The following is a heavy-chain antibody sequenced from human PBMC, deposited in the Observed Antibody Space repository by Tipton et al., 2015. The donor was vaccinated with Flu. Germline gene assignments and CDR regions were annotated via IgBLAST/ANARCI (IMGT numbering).Heavy chain of an antibody. D-gene: IGHD1-26*01. CDR2: ISSSSSYI. CDR1: GFTFSSYS. Sequence: SLRLSCAASGFTFSSYSMNWVRQAPGKGREWVSSISSSSSYIYYADSVKGRFTISRDNAENSLYLQMNSLRAEDTAVYYCARGGKPDYWGQGTLVTVSS. CDR3: ARGGKPDY. J-gene: IGHJ4*02. V-gene: IGHV3-21*01.